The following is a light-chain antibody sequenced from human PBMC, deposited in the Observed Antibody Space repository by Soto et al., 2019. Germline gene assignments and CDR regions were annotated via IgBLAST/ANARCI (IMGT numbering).Light chain of an antibody. Sequence: EIVMTQSPATLSMSPGERATLSCRASQTIGSTLAWYQQKPGQAPRLLIFGASTRATDTPARFRGSGSGTEFILTISSLQSEDLAVYYCQQYSDWPLTFGQGTKVEIK. CDR3: QQYSDWPLT. V-gene: IGKV3-15*01. CDR2: GAS. J-gene: IGKJ1*01. CDR1: QTIGST.